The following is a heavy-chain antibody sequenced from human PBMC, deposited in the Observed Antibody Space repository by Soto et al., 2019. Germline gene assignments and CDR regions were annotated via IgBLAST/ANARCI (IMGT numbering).Heavy chain of an antibody. CDR2: ISYDGNTQ. CDR1: GFIFSGYA. CDR3: AKETNAYEINF. D-gene: IGHD3-9*01. V-gene: IGHV3-30-3*01. Sequence: QVQLVESGGGVVQPGRSLRLSCAASGFIFSGYAMHWVRQAPGKGLEWVAVISYDGNTQYYADSVKGRFTVSRYNSNNMIYVQMNNLRDEDTAMYYCAKETNAYEINFWGQGTLVTVSS. J-gene: IGHJ4*02.